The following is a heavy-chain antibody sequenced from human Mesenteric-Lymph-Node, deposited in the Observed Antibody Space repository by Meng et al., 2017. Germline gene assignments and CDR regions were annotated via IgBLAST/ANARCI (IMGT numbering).Heavy chain of an antibody. V-gene: IGHV1-69*01. CDR2: IIPIFGTA. J-gene: IGHJ4*02. D-gene: IGHD6-6*01. Sequence: VRWVEAGVEVKKVGSSGKVSCKGSGGTFRSYAISWVRQAPGQGLEWMGGIIPIFGTANYAQKFQGRVTITADESTSTAYMELSSLRSEDTAVYYCARGALSSSSYRLHFDYWGQGTLVTVSS. CDR3: ARGALSSSSYRLHFDY. CDR1: GGTFRSYA.